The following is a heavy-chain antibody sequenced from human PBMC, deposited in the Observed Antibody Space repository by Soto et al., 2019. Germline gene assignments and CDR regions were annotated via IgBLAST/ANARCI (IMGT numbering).Heavy chain of an antibody. CDR1: GFTFSSYA. CDR3: AKSSVHAPRMYHYEFWSGYFDY. Sequence: GGSLRLSCAASGFTFSSYAMSWVRQAPGKGLEWVSAISGSGGSTYYADYVKGRFNISRDNSKNTLYLQMNSLRAEDTAVYYSAKSSVHAPRMYHYEFWSGYFDYWDQGTLVTDSS. V-gene: IGHV3-23*01. J-gene: IGHJ4*02. CDR2: ISGSGGST. D-gene: IGHD3-3*01.